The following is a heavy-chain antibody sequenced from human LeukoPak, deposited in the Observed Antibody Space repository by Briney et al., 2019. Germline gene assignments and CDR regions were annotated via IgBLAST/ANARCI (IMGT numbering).Heavy chain of an antibody. CDR2: INPSGGST. Sequence: GASVKVSCTTSGYTFTSYYMHWVRQAPGQGLEWMGIINPSGGSTSYAQKFQGRVTMTRDTSTSTVYMELSSLRSEDTAVYYCARDPVHLGYCSSTSCHTTDAFDIWGQGTMVTVSS. J-gene: IGHJ3*02. D-gene: IGHD2-2*01. CDR1: GYTFTSYY. CDR3: ARDPVHLGYCSSTSCHTTDAFDI. V-gene: IGHV1-46*01.